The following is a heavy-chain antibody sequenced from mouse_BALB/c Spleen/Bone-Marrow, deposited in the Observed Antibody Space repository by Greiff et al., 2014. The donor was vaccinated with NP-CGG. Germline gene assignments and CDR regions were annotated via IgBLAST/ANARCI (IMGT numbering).Heavy chain of an antibody. CDR3: ARAITDAMDY. CDR2: INSGSGGT. D-gene: IGHD2-4*01. V-gene: IGHV1-54*01. J-gene: IGHJ4*01. Sequence: VQLQQSGAELVRPGTSVKVSCKGSGYAFTNYLIEWVKQGPGQGLEWIGVINSGSGGTKYNEKFKGKATLTADKSSSTAYMQLSSLTSDDSAVYFCARAITDAMDYWGQGTSVTVSS. CDR1: GYAFTNYL.